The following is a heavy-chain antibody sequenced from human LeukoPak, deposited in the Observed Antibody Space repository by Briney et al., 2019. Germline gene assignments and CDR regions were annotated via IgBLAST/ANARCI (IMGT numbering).Heavy chain of an antibody. CDR3: ASDDRYYTFWSGYHV. D-gene: IGHD3-3*01. J-gene: IGHJ4*02. CDR1: GYTVTGYY. V-gene: IGHV1-2*02. CDR2: INPNSGGT. Sequence: ASVKVSCKASGYTVTGYYGKWLRQAPGQGLEWMGWINPNSGGTNYAQNFQGRVTMTRDTSISTAYMEQSRLSSDDTAVYYCASDDRYYTFWSGYHVWGQGTLVTVSS.